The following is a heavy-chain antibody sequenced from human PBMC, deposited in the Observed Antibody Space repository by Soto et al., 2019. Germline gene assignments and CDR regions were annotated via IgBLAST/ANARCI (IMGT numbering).Heavy chain of an antibody. J-gene: IGHJ6*02. D-gene: IGHD6-6*01. CDR2: IIPIFGTA. Sequence: SVKVSCKASGGGFSSYAISWVRQAPGQGLEWMGGIIPIFGTANYAQKFQGRVTITADESTSTAYMELSSLRSEDTAVYYCTSGGFEYSSSYYYYYGMDVWGQGTTVTVSS. CDR1: GGGFSSYA. V-gene: IGHV1-69*13. CDR3: TSGGFEYSSSYYYYYGMDV.